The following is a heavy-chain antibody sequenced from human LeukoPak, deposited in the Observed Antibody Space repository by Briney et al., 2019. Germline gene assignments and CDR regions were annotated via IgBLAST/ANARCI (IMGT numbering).Heavy chain of an antibody. J-gene: IGHJ4*02. D-gene: IGHD5-18*01. CDR2: ISYDGSNK. CDR1: GFTFSSYG. V-gene: IGHV3-30*18. CDR3: AKVQGYSYGRSGGFDY. Sequence: GWSLRLSCAASGFTFSSYGMHWVRQAPGKGLEWVAVISYDGSNKYYADSVKGRFTISRDNSKNTLYLQMNSLRAEDTAVYYCAKVQGYSYGRSGGFDYWGQGTLVTVSS.